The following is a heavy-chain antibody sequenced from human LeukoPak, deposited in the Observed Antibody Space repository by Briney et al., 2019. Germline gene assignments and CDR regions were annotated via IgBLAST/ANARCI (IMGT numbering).Heavy chain of an antibody. Sequence: GGSLRLSCAASGFTFGSYSINWVRQAPGKGLEWVSYISSGSNTKYYADSVKGRFTISRDNAKNTLYLQMNSLRAEDTAVYYCAKVPDSRYCSSTSCYGGPFDYWGQGTLVTVSS. D-gene: IGHD2-2*01. CDR3: AKVPDSRYCSSTSCYGGPFDY. V-gene: IGHV3-48*01. J-gene: IGHJ4*02. CDR1: GFTFGSYS. CDR2: ISSGSNTK.